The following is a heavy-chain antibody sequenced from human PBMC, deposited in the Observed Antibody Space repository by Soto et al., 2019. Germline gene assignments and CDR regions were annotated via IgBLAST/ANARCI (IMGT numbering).Heavy chain of an antibody. V-gene: IGHV1-18*01. J-gene: IGHJ4*02. CDR1: GYTFTSYA. D-gene: IGHD6-13*01. Sequence: ASVKASSKASGYTFTSYAIGWVRQSPGQGLEWMGWISAYNGNTNYAQKLQGRVTMTTDTSTSTAYMELRGLRSDDTAVYYCAREEPHLAAAGTFSGLLTDSWCQGPLVTVS. CDR3: AREEPHLAAAGTFSGLLTDS. CDR2: ISAYNGNT.